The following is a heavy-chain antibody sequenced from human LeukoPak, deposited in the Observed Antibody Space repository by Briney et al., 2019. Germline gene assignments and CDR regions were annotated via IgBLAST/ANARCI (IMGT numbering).Heavy chain of an antibody. D-gene: IGHD1-14*01. J-gene: IGHJ3*02. CDR1: GFTFSTYS. Sequence: GGSLRLSCAASGFTFSTYSMTWVRQAPGKGLEWVSAISGIGHKTFYADSVKGRFTISRDNSKNSLYLQMNSLRAEDTALYYCAKDTSWSGKDAFDIWGQGTMVTVSS. CDR2: ISGIGHKT. CDR3: AKDTSWSGKDAFDI. V-gene: IGHV3-23*01.